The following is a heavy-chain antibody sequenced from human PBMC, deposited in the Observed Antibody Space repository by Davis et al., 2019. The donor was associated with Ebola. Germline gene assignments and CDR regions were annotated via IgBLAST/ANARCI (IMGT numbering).Heavy chain of an antibody. D-gene: IGHD3-22*01. CDR3: ARGGGLSSADY. CDR2: IYHSGST. CDR1: GGSISNYY. Sequence: MPSETLSLTCTVSGGSISNYYWSWIRQPPGKGLEWIGYIYHSGSTNYNPSLKSRVTISVDTSKNQFSLKLSSVTAADTAVYYCARGGGLSSADYWGQGTLVTVSS. V-gene: IGHV4-59*01. J-gene: IGHJ4*02.